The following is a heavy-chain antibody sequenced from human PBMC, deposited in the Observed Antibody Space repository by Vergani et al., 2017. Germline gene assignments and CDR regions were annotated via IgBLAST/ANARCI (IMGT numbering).Heavy chain of an antibody. D-gene: IGHD1-1*01. Sequence: QVHLVESGGGVVQPGRSLRLSCVVSGFTSSYYVMHWVRPAPGKGLEWVAVISYDGTQKYYADSVKGRFTISRDNSKSTLYLQMNSLRTEDTAVYYCATKICGTPGCQIGYFREWGQGTLVTVSS. CDR1: GFTSSYYV. J-gene: IGHJ1*01. V-gene: IGHV3-30*03. CDR3: ATKICGTPGCQIGYFRE. CDR2: ISYDGTQK.